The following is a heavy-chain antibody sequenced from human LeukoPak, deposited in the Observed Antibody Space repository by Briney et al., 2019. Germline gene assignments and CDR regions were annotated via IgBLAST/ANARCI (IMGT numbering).Heavy chain of an antibody. Sequence: GRSLRLSCAASGFTFSSYGMHWVRQAPGKGLEWVAVISYDGSNKYYVDSVKGRFTISRDNSKNTLYLQMNSLRAEDTAVYYCAKGGDGHNLEYYYYGMDVWGQGTTVTVSS. D-gene: IGHD5-24*01. J-gene: IGHJ6*02. CDR1: GFTFSSYG. V-gene: IGHV3-30*18. CDR3: AKGGDGHNLEYYYYGMDV. CDR2: ISYDGSNK.